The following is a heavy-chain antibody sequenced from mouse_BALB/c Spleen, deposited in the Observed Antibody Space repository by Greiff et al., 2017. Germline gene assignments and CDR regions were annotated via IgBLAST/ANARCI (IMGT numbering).Heavy chain of an antibody. CDR2: INPSSGYT. D-gene: IGHD1-2*01. CDR1: GYTFTSYT. Sequence: VQVVESAAELARPGASVKMSCKASGYTFTSYTMNWVKQRPGQGLEWIGYINPSSGYTEYNQKFKDKTTLTADKSSSTAYMQLSSLTSEDSAVYYCALTTATGYWGQGTTLTVSS. J-gene: IGHJ2*01. CDR3: ALTTATGY. V-gene: IGHV1-4*02.